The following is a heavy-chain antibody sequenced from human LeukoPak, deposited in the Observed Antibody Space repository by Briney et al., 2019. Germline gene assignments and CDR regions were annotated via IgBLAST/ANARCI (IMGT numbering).Heavy chain of an antibody. Sequence: GGSLRLSCAASGFTFSSYAMHWVRQAPGKGLEWVAVISYDGSNKYYADSVKGRFTISRDNSKNTLYLQMNSLRAEDTAVYYCARVVSYYDFWSGYRQYDAFDIWGQGTMVTVSS. J-gene: IGHJ3*02. CDR3: ARVVSYYDFWSGYRQYDAFDI. CDR2: ISYDGSNK. V-gene: IGHV3-30*04. CDR1: GFTFSSYA. D-gene: IGHD3-3*01.